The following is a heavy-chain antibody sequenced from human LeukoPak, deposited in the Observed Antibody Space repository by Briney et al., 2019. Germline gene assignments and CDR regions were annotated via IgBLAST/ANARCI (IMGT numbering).Heavy chain of an antibody. CDR3: AYLPYGSGSYGFDY. J-gene: IGHJ4*02. D-gene: IGHD3-10*01. V-gene: IGHV1-18*01. CDR1: GYTYTSYG. CDR2: IGADNGNT. Sequence: GASVKVSCKASGYTYTSYGISWVRQAPGQGLEWMGWIGADNGNTNYAQKLQGRVTMTTDTSTSTAFMELRSLRSDDTAVYYCAYLPYGSGSYGFDYWGQGTLVTVSS.